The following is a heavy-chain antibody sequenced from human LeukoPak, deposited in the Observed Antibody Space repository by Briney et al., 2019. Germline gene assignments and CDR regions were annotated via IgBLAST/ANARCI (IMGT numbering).Heavy chain of an antibody. D-gene: IGHD6-19*01. J-gene: IGHJ5*02. CDR2: INHSGST. Sequence: SETLSLTCAVYGGSFSGYYWSWIRQPPGKGLEWIGEINHSGSTNYNPSLKSRVTISVDTSKHQFSLKLSSVTAADTAVYYCARRIAVAGRPPLRGWFDPWGQGTLVTVSS. V-gene: IGHV4-34*01. CDR1: GGSFSGYY. CDR3: ARRIAVAGRPPLRGWFDP.